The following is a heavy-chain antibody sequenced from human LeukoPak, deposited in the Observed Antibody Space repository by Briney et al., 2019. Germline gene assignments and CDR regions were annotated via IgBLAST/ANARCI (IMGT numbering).Heavy chain of an antibody. CDR1: GGSISSSSYY. Sequence: PSETLSLTCTVSGGSISSSSYYWGWIRQPPGKGLEWIGSIYYSGSTYCNPSLKSRVTISVDTSKNQFSLKLSSVTAADTAVYYCARHLFYGSGSYYEINYYYYYGMDVWVQGTTVTVSS. V-gene: IGHV4-39*01. D-gene: IGHD3-10*01. J-gene: IGHJ6*02. CDR3: ARHLFYGSGSYYEINYYYYYGMDV. CDR2: IYYSGST.